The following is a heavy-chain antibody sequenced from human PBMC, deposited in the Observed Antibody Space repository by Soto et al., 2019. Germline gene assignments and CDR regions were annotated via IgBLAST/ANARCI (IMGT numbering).Heavy chain of an antibody. CDR2: ISAYNGNT. CDR3: ARGPQRGWFGEGYDYYGIDV. Sequence: ASVKVSCKASGYTFTSYGISWVRQAPGQGLEWMGWISAYNGNTNYAQKLQGRVTMTTDTSTSTAYMELRSLRSDDTAVYYCARGPQRGWFGEGYDYYGIDVWGQGTTVTVYS. V-gene: IGHV1-18*01. D-gene: IGHD3-10*01. CDR1: GYTFTSYG. J-gene: IGHJ6*02.